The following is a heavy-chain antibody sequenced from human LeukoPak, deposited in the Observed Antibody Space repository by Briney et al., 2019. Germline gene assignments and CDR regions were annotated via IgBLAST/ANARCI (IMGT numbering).Heavy chain of an antibody. CDR2: IIPIFGTA. Sequence: ASVKVSCKASGGTFSSYAISWVRQPHGQGLEWMGGIIPIFGTANYAQKFQGRVRITADESTCTAYMELSSLRSEDTAVYYCAREGGKRWLHRSGAFDIWGQGTMVTVSS. V-gene: IGHV1-69*13. CDR3: AREGGKRWLHRSGAFDI. J-gene: IGHJ3*02. CDR1: GGTFSSYA. D-gene: IGHD5-24*01.